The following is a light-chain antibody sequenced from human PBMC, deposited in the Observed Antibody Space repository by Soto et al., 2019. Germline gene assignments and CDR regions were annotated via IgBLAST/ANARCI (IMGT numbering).Light chain of an antibody. CDR2: GAS. Sequence: EIVLTQSPGTLSLSPGERATLSCRASQTFSSSYLAWYQQRPGQDPRLLIYGASSRATGIPDRFSGSGSGTGVTLTISGWEAEDFAVYYCQQYGSSPLAFGGGNKVEIK. V-gene: IGKV3-20*01. J-gene: IGKJ4*01. CDR3: QQYGSSPLA. CDR1: QTFSSSY.